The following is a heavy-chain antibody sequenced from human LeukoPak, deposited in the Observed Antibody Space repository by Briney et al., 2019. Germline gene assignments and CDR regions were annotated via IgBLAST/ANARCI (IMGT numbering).Heavy chain of an antibody. V-gene: IGHV4-39*01. CDR1: GGSISSSSYY. Sequence: SETLSLTCTVSGGSISSSSYYWGWLRQPPGKGLEWLGSIYYSGSTYYNPSLKSRVTISVDTSKNQFSLKLSSVTAADTAVYYCARLPGTKLLWFGENGVNWFDPWGQGTLVTVSS. D-gene: IGHD3-10*01. CDR3: ARLPGTKLLWFGENGVNWFDP. J-gene: IGHJ5*02. CDR2: IYYSGST.